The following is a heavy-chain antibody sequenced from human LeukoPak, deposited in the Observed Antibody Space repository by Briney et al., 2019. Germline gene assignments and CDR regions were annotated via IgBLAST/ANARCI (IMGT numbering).Heavy chain of an antibody. V-gene: IGHV1-24*01. Sequence: ASVKVSCKVSGYTLTELSMHWVRQAPGKGLEWMGGFDPEDGETIYAQKFQGRVTMTEDTSTDTAYMELSSLRSEDTAVYYCATDTLNYGDRYYGMDVWGQGTTVTVSS. J-gene: IGHJ6*02. CDR3: ATDTLNYGDRYYGMDV. D-gene: IGHD4-17*01. CDR2: FDPEDGET. CDR1: GYTLTELS.